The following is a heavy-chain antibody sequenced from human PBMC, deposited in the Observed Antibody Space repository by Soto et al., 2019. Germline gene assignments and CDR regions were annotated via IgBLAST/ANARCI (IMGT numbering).Heavy chain of an antibody. Sequence: SETLSLTCTVSGGSISSYYWSWIRQPPGKGLEWIGYIYYSGSTNYNPSLKSRVTVSVDTSKNQFSLKLSSVTAADTAVYYCARRSGYSSGWYYFDYWGQGTLVTVSS. CDR3: ARRSGYSSGWYYFDY. CDR1: GGSISSYY. D-gene: IGHD6-19*01. V-gene: IGHV4-59*01. CDR2: IYYSGST. J-gene: IGHJ4*02.